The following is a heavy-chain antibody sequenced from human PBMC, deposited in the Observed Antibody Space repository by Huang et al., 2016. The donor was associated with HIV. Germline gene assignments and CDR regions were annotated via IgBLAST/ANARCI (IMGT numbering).Heavy chain of an antibody. CDR3: AKESRWFSDFDH. D-gene: IGHD2-15*01. CDR2: ISYEGRSQ. Sequence: QVHLVESGGGVVQPGGSLRLSCAASGFKLSGVGMDWVAVISYEGRSQFYTDSVKGRFTISRDNSDNTLSLQMKGLRPDDTAVYYCAKESRWFSDFDHWGQGVLVSVSS. CDR1: GFKLSGVG. V-gene: IGHV3-30*18. J-gene: IGHJ4*02.